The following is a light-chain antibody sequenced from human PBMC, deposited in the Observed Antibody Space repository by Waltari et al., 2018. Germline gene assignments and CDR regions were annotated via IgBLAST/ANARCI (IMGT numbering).Light chain of an antibody. Sequence: QSALTQPASVSGSPGQSITISCTGSTSDVGSYNLLSWYQQHPGKAPKPMIYEGSKRHSGVSKRFAGSKSDNTASLTIAGLQAEDEAHYYCCSYAGSSAPRVFGGGTKLTVL. V-gene: IGLV2-23*01. J-gene: IGLJ3*02. CDR1: TSDVGSYNL. CDR3: CSYAGSSAPRV. CDR2: EGS.